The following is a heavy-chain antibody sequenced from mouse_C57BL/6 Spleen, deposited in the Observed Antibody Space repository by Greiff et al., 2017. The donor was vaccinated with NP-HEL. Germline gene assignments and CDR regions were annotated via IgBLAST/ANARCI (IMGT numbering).Heavy chain of an antibody. CDR2: IYPGSGNT. CDR1: GYTFTDYY. Sequence: QVQLQQSGAELVRPGASVKLSCKASGYTFTDYYINWVKQRPGQGLEWIARIYPGSGNTYYNEKFKGKATLTAEKSSSTAYMQLSSLTSEDSAVYFCARGGIKGYYLDYGGQGTTPTVSS. D-gene: IGHD2-4*01. J-gene: IGHJ2*01. V-gene: IGHV1-76*01. CDR3: ARGGIKGYYLDY.